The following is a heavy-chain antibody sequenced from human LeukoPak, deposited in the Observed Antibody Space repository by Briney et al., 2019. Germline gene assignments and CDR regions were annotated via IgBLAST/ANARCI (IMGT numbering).Heavy chain of an antibody. CDR2: INPNTGAT. CDR1: GYTFTHYF. D-gene: IGHD3-10*01. V-gene: IGHV1-2*02. CDR3: VRDGGSGSPYDF. Sequence: ASVKVSCKASGYTFTHYFAHWVRQAPGQGLQWMGWINPNTGATSYPQKFQGRVTITRDTSISSACMELRSLRSDDTAIYYCVRDGGSGSPYDFWGQGTLVTVSS. J-gene: IGHJ4*02.